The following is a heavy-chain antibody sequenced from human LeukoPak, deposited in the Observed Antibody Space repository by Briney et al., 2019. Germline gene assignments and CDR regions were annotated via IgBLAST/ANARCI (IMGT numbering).Heavy chain of an antibody. J-gene: IGHJ3*01. Sequence: SETLSLTCTVSGGSISSGSYYWSWIRQPAGKGLEWIGRIYTSGSTNYNPSLKSRVTISVDTSKNQFSLKMSSVTAADTAVYYCVGDSPVEWRIYGDTFDSWGQGTRVTVSS. CDR2: IYTSGST. D-gene: IGHD2/OR15-2a*01. CDR3: VGDSPVEWRIYGDTFDS. CDR1: GGSISSGSYY. V-gene: IGHV4-61*02.